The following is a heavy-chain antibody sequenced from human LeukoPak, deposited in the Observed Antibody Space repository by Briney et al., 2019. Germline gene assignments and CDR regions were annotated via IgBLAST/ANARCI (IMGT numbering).Heavy chain of an antibody. V-gene: IGHV3-21*01. J-gene: IGHJ4*02. CDR1: GFTFSSYS. CDR2: ISSSSSYI. D-gene: IGHD1-26*01. Sequence: GGSLRLSCAASGFTFSSYSMNWVRQAPGKGLEWVSSISSSSSYIYYADSAKGRFTISRDNAKNSLYLQMNSLRAEDTAVYYCASPPSQYSGSLDAFDIWGQGTLVTVSS. CDR3: ASPPSQYSGSLDAFDI.